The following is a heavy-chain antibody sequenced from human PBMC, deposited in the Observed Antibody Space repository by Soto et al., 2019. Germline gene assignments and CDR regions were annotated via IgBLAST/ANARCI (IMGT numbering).Heavy chain of an antibody. CDR3: ARSIYDSINGEDY. J-gene: IGHJ4*02. D-gene: IGHD3-22*01. Sequence: PGGSLRLSXAASGFTFSSYSMNWVRQAPGKGLEWVSSISSSSSYIYYADSVKGRFTISRDNAKNSLYLQMNSLRAEDTAVYYCARSIYDSINGEDYWGQGTLVTVSS. CDR1: GFTFSSYS. CDR2: ISSSSSYI. V-gene: IGHV3-21*01.